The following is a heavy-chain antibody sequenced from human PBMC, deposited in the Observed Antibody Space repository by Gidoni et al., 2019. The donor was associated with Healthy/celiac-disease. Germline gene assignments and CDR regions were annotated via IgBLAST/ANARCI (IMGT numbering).Heavy chain of an antibody. D-gene: IGHD3-22*01. CDR1: GFTFSSYG. Sequence: QVQLVESGGGVVQPGRSLRLSCAASGFTFSSYGMHWVRPAPGKGLEWVAVIWYDGSNKYYADSVKGRFTISRDNSKNTLYLQMNSLRAEDTAVYYCARGDSSGSDYYFDYWGQGTLVTVSS. CDR2: IWYDGSNK. V-gene: IGHV3-33*01. CDR3: ARGDSSGSDYYFDY. J-gene: IGHJ4*02.